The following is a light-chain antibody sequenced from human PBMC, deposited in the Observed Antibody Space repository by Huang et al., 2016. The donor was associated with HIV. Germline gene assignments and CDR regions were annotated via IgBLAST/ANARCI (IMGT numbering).Light chain of an antibody. CDR1: QDIRNS. V-gene: IGKV1-NL1*01. J-gene: IGKJ3*01. Sequence: DIQMTQSPSSLSASIGDRVTITCRASQDIRNSLVWYQQIAGKAPKLLLFAASRLESGVPSRFSGSGSGTVYTLTISSLQPEDFATYYCQHYYGNPPFTFGPGTKVDFK. CDR3: QHYYGNPPFT. CDR2: AAS.